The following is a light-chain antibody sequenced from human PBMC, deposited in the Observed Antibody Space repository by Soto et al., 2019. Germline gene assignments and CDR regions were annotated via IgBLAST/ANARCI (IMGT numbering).Light chain of an antibody. CDR3: QSYDSSLPWV. V-gene: IGLV1-40*01. Sequence: QSVLTQPPSVSGAPGQRVTISCTGSSSNIGAGYDVHWYQQLPGTAPKLLISDNNNRPSGVPDRFSGSKSGTSASLAITGLQAEDEADYYCQSYDSSLPWVFGGGTKLTV. CDR1: SSNIGAGYD. CDR2: DNN. J-gene: IGLJ3*02.